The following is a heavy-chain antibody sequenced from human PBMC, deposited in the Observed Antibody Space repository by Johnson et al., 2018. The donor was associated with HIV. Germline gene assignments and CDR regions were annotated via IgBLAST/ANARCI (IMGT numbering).Heavy chain of an antibody. J-gene: IGHJ3*02. V-gene: IGHV3-15*01. CDR3: TTPAGVVTAIRATYDAFDI. CDR2: IKSKTDGGTT. Sequence: VQLVESGGGVVQPGGSLRLSCAASGFTFSSYGMHWVRQAPGKGLEWVGRIKSKTDGGTTDYAAPVKGRFTISRDDSKNTLYLQMNSLKTEDTAVYYCTTPAGVVTAIRATYDAFDIWGQGTMVTVSS. CDR1: GFTFSSYG. D-gene: IGHD2-21*02.